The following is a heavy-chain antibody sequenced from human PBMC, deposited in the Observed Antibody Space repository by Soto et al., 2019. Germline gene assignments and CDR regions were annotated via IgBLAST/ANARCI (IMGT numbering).Heavy chain of an antibody. CDR2: VYHSGNT. Sequence: KELEWIGFVYHSGNTNYNPSLKSRVAISLDTSKSYFSLKLYSVTAADTAVYYCARRHVVVVAGTRGDVFDIWGKGTMVIVSS. CDR3: ARRHVVVVAGTRGDVFDI. D-gene: IGHD2-15*01. J-gene: IGHJ3*02. V-gene: IGHV4-59*08.